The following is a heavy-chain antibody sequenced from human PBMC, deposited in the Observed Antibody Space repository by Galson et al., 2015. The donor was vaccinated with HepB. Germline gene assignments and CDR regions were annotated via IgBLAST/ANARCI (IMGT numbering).Heavy chain of an antibody. CDR1: GFTFSGSA. V-gene: IGHV3-73*01. D-gene: IGHD2-2*02. J-gene: IGHJ6*03. CDR3: TSQKLGYCSSTSCYTGDYYYYYMDV. CDR2: IRSKANSYAT. Sequence: SLRLSCAASGFTFSGSAMHWVRQASGKGLEWVGRIRSKANSYATAYAASVKGRFTISRDDSKNTAYLQMNSLKTEDTAVYYCTSQKLGYCSSTSCYTGDYYYYYMDVWGKGTTVTVSS.